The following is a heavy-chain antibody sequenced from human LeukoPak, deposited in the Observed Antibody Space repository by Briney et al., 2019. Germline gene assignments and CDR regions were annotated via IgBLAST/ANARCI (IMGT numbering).Heavy chain of an antibody. J-gene: IGHJ6*02. V-gene: IGHV3-30-3*01. CDR2: ISYDGSNK. CDR3: ARESTGSGSPRSGMDV. CDR1: GFTFSSYA. Sequence: PGGSLRLSCAASGFTFSSYAMHWVRQAPGKGLEWVAVISYDGSNKYYADSVKGRFTISRDNSKNTLYLQMNSLRAEDTAVYYCARESTGSGSPRSGMDVWGQGTTVTVSS. D-gene: IGHD3-10*01.